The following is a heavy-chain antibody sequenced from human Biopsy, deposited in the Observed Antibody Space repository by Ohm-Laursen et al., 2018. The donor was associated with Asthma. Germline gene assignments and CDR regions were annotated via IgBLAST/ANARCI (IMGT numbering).Heavy chain of an antibody. CDR1: GFTFSDSD. CDR3: VRDGTDDAFDI. Sequence: SLRLSCTASGFTFSDSDMHWVRQAPGKGLEWVGVISKDASTQDYADSVKGRFTMARDNSKNTLDLQMNSLREEDTAVYYCVRDGTDDAFDIWGQGTVVSVSS. V-gene: IGHV3-30*01. CDR2: ISKDASTQ. D-gene: IGHD1-1*01. J-gene: IGHJ3*02.